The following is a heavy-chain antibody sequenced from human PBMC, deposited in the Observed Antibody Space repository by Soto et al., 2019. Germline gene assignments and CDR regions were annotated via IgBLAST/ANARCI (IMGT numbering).Heavy chain of an antibody. Sequence: QVQLVQSGAEVKKPGSSVKVSCKASGGTFSSYAISWVRQAPGQGLEWMGGIIPIFGTANYAQKFQGRVTMTADESTSTAYMELSSLRSEDTAVYYCAREGGYYDYVWGSYPLDYWGQGTLVTVSS. CDR2: IIPIFGTA. V-gene: IGHV1-69*01. D-gene: IGHD3-16*02. CDR3: AREGGYYDYVWGSYPLDY. J-gene: IGHJ4*02. CDR1: GGTFSSYA.